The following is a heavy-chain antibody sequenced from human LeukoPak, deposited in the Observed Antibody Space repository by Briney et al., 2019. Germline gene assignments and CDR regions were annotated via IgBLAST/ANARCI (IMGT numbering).Heavy chain of an antibody. D-gene: IGHD3-9*01. CDR2: IKQDGSEK. J-gene: IGHJ4*02. CDR3: ARDRYFDWPHAADY. V-gene: IGHV3-7*01. CDR1: GFTFSSYW. Sequence: GGSLRHSCAASGFTFSSYWMSWVRQAPGKGLEWVANIKQDGSEKYYVDSVKGRFTISRDNAKNSLYLQMNSLRAEDTAVYYCARDRYFDWPHAADYWGQGTLVTVSS.